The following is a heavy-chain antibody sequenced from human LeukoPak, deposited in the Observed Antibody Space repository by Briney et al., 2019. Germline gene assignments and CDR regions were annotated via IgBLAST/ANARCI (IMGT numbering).Heavy chain of an antibody. CDR1: GYTFTSYA. V-gene: IGHV1-2*02. CDR2: INPNSGGT. D-gene: IGHD5-12*01. CDR3: ARKKRMDRSGYDRIDP. Sequence: GASVKVSCKASGYTFTSYAMHWVRQAPGQRLEWMGWINPNSGGTNYAQKFQGRVTMTRDTSISTAYMELSRLRSDDTAVYYCARKKRMDRSGYDRIDPWGQGTLVTVSS. J-gene: IGHJ5*02.